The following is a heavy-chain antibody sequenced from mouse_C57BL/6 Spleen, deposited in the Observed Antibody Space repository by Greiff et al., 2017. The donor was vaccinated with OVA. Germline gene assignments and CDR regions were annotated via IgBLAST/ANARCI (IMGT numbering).Heavy chain of an antibody. Sequence: VKLVESGPELVKPGASVKISCKASGYAFSSSWMNWVKQRPGKGLEWIGRIYPGDGDTNYNGKFKGKATLTADKSSSTAYMQLSSLTSEDSAVYFCARRDYDGDCYAMDYWGQGTSVTVSS. J-gene: IGHJ4*01. V-gene: IGHV1-82*01. CDR1: GYAFSSSW. D-gene: IGHD2-4*01. CDR3: ARRDYDGDCYAMDY. CDR2: IYPGDGDT.